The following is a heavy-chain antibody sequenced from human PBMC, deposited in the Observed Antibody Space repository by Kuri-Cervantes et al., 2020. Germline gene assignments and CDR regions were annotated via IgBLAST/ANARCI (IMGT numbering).Heavy chain of an antibody. D-gene: IGHD3-10*01. J-gene: IGHJ4*02. V-gene: IGHV4-61*02. CDR3: GGTMVRGVIMADY. CDR1: GGSISSGSYY. CDR2: IYTSGST. Sequence: SETLSLTCTVSGGSISSGSYYWSWIRQPAGKGLEWIGRIYTSGSTNYNPSLKSRVTISVDTSKNQFSLKLSSVTAADTAAYYCGGTMVRGVIMADYWGQGTLVTVSS.